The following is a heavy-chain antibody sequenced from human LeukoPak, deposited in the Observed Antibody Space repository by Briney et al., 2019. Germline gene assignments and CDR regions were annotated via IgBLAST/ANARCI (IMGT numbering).Heavy chain of an antibody. CDR1: GYTFTGYY. Sequence: ASVKVSCKASGYTFTGYYMHWVRQAPGQGLEWMGWINPNSGGTNYAQKFQGRVTMTRDTSISTAYMELSRLRSDDTAVYYCARDRPGYSGYDYSLEFDYWGQGTLVTVSS. CDR3: ARDRPGYSGYDYSLEFDY. V-gene: IGHV1-2*02. J-gene: IGHJ4*02. D-gene: IGHD5-12*01. CDR2: INPNSGGT.